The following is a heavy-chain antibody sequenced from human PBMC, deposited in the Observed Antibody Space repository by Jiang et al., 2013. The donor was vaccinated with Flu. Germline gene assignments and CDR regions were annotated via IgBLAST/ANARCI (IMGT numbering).Heavy chain of an antibody. V-gene: IGHV1-69*01. CDR1: GGTIRSFA. CDR2: IIPIFHVA. J-gene: IGHJ3*02. Sequence: GAEVKKPGSSVKVSCKASGGTIRSFAISWVRQVPGQGLQWMGGIIPIFHVAKYAQKFQGRLTITADEPTSAAYMELSSLRSEDTAVYYCASPTGPFFEYSSSKYGFDIWGQGTMVTVSS. D-gene: IGHD6-6*01. CDR3: ASPTGPFFEYSSSKYGFDI.